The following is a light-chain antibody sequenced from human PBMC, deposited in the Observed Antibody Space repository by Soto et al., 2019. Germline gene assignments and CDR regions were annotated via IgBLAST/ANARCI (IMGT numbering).Light chain of an antibody. J-gene: IGLJ1*01. CDR2: SNN. CDR1: SSNIGSNT. CDR3: AAWEDSLNGYV. Sequence: QSVLTQPPSASGTPGQRVTISCSGSSSNIGSNTVNWYQQLPGTAPKLLIYSNNQRPSGVPDRFSGSKSGTSASLAISGLQSEDEADYYCAAWEDSLNGYVFGTGTKVTFL. V-gene: IGLV1-44*01.